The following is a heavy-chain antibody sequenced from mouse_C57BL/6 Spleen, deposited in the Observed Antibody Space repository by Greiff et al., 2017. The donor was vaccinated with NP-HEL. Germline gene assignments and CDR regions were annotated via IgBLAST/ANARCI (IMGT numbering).Heavy chain of an antibody. CDR2: IDPNSGGT. CDR3: AGDNSPLGYAMDY. J-gene: IGHJ4*01. V-gene: IGHV1-72*01. Sequence: VQLQQSGAELVKPGASVKLSCKASGYTFTSYWMHWVKQRPGRGLEWIGRIDPNSGGTKYNEKLKSKATLTVDKPSSTAYMQLSSLTSEDSAVYYCAGDNSPLGYAMDYWGQGTSVTVSS. CDR1: GYTFTSYW. D-gene: IGHD2-13*01.